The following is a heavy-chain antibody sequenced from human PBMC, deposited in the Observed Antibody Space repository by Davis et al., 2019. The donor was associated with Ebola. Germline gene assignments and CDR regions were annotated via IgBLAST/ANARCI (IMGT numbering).Heavy chain of an antibody. J-gene: IGHJ4*01. CDR3: AGGAKWLGMPFDY. D-gene: IGHD6-19*01. CDR1: GYTFTSYG. V-gene: IGHV1-18*04. CDR2: ISIYNGNT. Sequence: ASVKVSCKASGYTFTSYGISWVRQAPGQGPEWMGWISIYNGNTHYIQKFQGRVTMTTDTSTSTAYMGLRDLRSDDTALYYCAGGAKWLGMPFDYWGQEPWSPSPQ.